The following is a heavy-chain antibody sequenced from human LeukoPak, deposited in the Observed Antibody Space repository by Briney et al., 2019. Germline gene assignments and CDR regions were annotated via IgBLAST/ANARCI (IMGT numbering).Heavy chain of an antibody. V-gene: IGHV3-7*01. CDR3: ARDGRAGSGYYRKDDY. CDR2: IKQDGSEK. D-gene: IGHD3-22*01. CDR1: GFTFSSYW. J-gene: IGHJ4*02. Sequence: GGSLRHSCAASGFTFSSYWMTWVRQAPGKGLEWVANIKQDGSEKYYVDSVKGRFTISRDNAKNSLYLQMSSLRAEDTAVYYCARDGRAGSGYYRKDDYWGQGTLVTVSS.